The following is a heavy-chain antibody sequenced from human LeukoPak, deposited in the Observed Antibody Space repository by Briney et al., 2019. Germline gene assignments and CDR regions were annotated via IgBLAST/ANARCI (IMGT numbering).Heavy chain of an antibody. D-gene: IGHD6-19*01. Sequence: TGGSLRLSCAASGFTFSSYSMNWVRQAPGKGLEWVSSISSSSSYIYYADSVKGRFTTSRDNAKNSLYLQMNSLRAEDTAVCYCARDQVAVAANWFDPWGQGTLVTVSS. CDR3: ARDQVAVAANWFDP. V-gene: IGHV3-21*01. CDR2: ISSSSSYI. J-gene: IGHJ5*02. CDR1: GFTFSSYS.